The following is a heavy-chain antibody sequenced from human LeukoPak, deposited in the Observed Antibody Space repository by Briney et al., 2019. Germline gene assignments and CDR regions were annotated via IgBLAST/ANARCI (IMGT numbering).Heavy chain of an antibody. CDR2: INHSGST. V-gene: IGHV4-34*01. Sequence: SETLSLTCTVYGGSFSGYYWSWIRQPPGKGLEWIGEINHSGSTNYNPSLKSRVTISVDTSKNQFSLKLSSVTAADTAVYYCARGLRYSSGRDYYYYMDVWGKGTTVTVSS. D-gene: IGHD6-25*01. CDR3: ARGLRYSSGRDYYYYMDV. J-gene: IGHJ6*03. CDR1: GGSFSGYY.